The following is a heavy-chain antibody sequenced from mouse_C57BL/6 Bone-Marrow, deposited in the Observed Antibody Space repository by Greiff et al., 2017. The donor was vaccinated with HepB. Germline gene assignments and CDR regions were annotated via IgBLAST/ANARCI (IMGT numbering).Heavy chain of an antibody. Sequence: EVQLQQSGAELVRPGASVKLSCTASGFNITDDYMHWVKQRPEQGLEWIGWIDPENGDTEYASKFQGKATITADTSSNTAYLQLSSLTSEDTAVYYCTTLFITTVVEVYWGQGTTLTVSS. D-gene: IGHD1-1*01. J-gene: IGHJ2*01. CDR1: GFNITDDY. V-gene: IGHV14-4*01. CDR3: TTLFITTVVEVY. CDR2: IDPENGDT.